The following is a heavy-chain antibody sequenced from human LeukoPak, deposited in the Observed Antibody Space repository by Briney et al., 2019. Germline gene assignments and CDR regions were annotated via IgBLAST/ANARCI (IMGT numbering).Heavy chain of an antibody. V-gene: IGHV4-34*01. D-gene: IGHD1-20*01. Sequence: PSETLSLTCAVYGGSFSGYYWSWIRQPPGKGLEWIGEINHSGSTNYNPSLKSRVTISVDTSKNQFSLKLSSVTAADTAVYYCASSVITGNEDVWGKGTTVTVSS. CDR1: GGSFSGYY. J-gene: IGHJ6*04. CDR3: ASSVITGNEDV. CDR2: INHSGST.